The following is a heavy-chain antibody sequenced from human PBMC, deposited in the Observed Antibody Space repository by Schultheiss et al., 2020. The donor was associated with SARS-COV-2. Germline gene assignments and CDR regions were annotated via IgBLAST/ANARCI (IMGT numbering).Heavy chain of an antibody. Sequence: GGSLRLSCAASGFTFRTYGMSWVRQAPGKGLEWVASISGGSVNIDYADSVRGRFTISRDNARKSVFLQMDSLRGDDSAIYYCATRTSGSNLGWGQGTLVTVSS. J-gene: IGHJ4*02. CDR2: ISGGSVNI. D-gene: IGHD2-15*01. CDR3: ATRTSGSNLG. V-gene: IGHV3-21*01. CDR1: GFTFRTYG.